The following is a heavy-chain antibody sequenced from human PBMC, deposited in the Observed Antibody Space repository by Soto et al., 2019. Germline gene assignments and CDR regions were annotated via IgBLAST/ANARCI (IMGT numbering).Heavy chain of an antibody. CDR3: ARGWGLVS. CDR2: IIPIHGTT. J-gene: IGHJ4*02. Sequence: QMEQSGAEVRKPGSSVKVSCKPSGGSLTSYPMAGVRQAPGQGFEWMGGIIPIHGTTEYAQKFQGRVTSTADESAKRATLDLTGLTSEDTAVYYCARGWGLVSWGQGTLVTVSS. D-gene: IGHD3-16*01. V-gene: IGHV1-69*01. CDR1: GGSLTSYP.